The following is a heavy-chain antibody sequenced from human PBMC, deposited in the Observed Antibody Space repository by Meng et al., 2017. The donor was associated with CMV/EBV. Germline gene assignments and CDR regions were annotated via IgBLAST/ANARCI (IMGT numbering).Heavy chain of an antibody. Sequence: SETLSLTCTVSGGSISSSSYYWGWIRQPPGKGLEWIGSIYYSGSTYYNPSLKSRVTISVDTSKNQFSLKLSSVTAADTAVYYCRVCSSGWYYFDYWGQGTLVTVSS. CDR2: IYYSGST. J-gene: IGHJ4*02. D-gene: IGHD6-19*01. V-gene: IGHV4-39*07. CDR3: RVCSSGWYYFDY. CDR1: GGSISSSSYY.